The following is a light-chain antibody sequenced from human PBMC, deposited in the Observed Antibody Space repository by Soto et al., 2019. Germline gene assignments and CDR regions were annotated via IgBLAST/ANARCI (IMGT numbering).Light chain of an antibody. J-gene: IGKJ2*01. V-gene: IGKV2-30*01. CDR3: MQSTHWPYT. Sequence: DVVMTQSPLSLTVTLGQPASISCRSSLSPVYSDGNTYLNWFQQRPGQSPRRLIYQVSNRDSGVQDRCGGGGSGIDFTLKISTVKAEDIGVYYCMQSTHWPYTFGQGTKLEIK. CDR1: LSPVYSDGNTY. CDR2: QVS.